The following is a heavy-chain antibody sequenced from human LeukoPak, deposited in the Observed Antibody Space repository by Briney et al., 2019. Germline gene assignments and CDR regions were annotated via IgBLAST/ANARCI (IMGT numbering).Heavy chain of an antibody. CDR3: ASPYSSSWIPLFG. J-gene: IGHJ4*02. V-gene: IGHV3-30*04. CDR2: ISYDGSNK. CDR1: GFTFSSYA. Sequence: GGSLRLSCAASGFTFSSYAMHWVRQAPGKGLEWVAVISYDGSNKYYADSVKGRFTISRDNSKNTLYLQMNSLRSDDTAVYYCASPYSSSWIPLFGWGQGTLVTVSS. D-gene: IGHD6-13*01.